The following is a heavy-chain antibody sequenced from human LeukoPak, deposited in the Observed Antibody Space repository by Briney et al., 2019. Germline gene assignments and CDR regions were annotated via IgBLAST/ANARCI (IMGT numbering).Heavy chain of an antibody. V-gene: IGHV5-51*01. D-gene: IGHD6-13*01. J-gene: IGHJ6*02. CDR3: ARISSWYYYGMDV. CDR1: GYSFTSYW. Sequence: LGESLKISCKGSGYSFTSYWIGWVRQMPGKGLEWMGIIYPGDSDTRYSPSFQGQVTISADKSISTAYLQWSSLRASDTAMYYCARISSWYYYGMDVWGQGTTVTVSS. CDR2: IYPGDSDT.